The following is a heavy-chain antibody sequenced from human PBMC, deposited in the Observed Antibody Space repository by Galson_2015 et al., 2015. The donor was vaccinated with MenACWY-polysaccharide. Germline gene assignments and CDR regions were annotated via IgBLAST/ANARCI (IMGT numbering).Heavy chain of an antibody. Sequence: SLRLSCAASGFTFSSYAMSWVRQAPGKGLEWVSAITYSGGSTYYADSVKGRFTLSRDNSKKTLYLQMNSLRAEDTAVYYCANNVNLDNWGQGTLVTVSS. V-gene: IGHV3-23*01. CDR3: ANNVNLDN. J-gene: IGHJ4*02. CDR1: GFTFSSYA. CDR2: ITYSGGST. D-gene: IGHD1-14*01.